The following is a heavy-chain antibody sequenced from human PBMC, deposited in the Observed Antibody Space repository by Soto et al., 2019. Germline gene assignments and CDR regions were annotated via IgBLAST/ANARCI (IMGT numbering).Heavy chain of an antibody. CDR3: ASIPSP. V-gene: IGHV4-30-2*01. CDR1: GGSISSGGYC. CDR2: NYHRGST. Sequence: QLQLQESGSGLVKPSQTLSLTCAVSGGSISSGGYCWSWFRQPPGKGLAWIGYNYHRGSTYYNPSLKSRITKSADRSNNEFSLKLTSVSAADTAVYYCASIPSPWGQGALVTVSS. J-gene: IGHJ5*02.